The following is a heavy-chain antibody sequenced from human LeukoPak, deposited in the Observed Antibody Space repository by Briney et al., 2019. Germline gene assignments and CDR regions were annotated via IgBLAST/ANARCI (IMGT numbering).Heavy chain of an antibody. CDR2: IYPSDSDT. CDR3: ASTNVPGNFVFAY. CDR1: GYTFTNYW. D-gene: IGHD1-14*01. V-gene: IGHV5-51*01. J-gene: IGHJ4*02. Sequence: GESLKISCKGSGYTFTNYWIGWVRQMPGKGLEWMGIIYPSDSDTRYSPSFQGQVTISADKSISTAYLQWSSLEASDTAMYYCASTNVPGNFVFAYWGQGTLVTVSS.